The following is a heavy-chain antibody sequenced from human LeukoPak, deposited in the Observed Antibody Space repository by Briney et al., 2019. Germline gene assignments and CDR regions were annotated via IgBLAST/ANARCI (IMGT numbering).Heavy chain of an antibody. J-gene: IGHJ3*01. CDR2: IYSGGST. CDR3: ARRYSSSWFKPFDL. V-gene: IGHV3-53*01. D-gene: IGHD6-13*01. Sequence: GGSLRLSCAASGFTVSSNYMSWVRQAPGKGLEWVSVIYSGGSTYYADSVKGRFTISRDNAKNSLYLQMNSLRDEETAVYYCARRYSSSWFKPFDLWGQGTMVTVSS. CDR1: GFTVSSNY.